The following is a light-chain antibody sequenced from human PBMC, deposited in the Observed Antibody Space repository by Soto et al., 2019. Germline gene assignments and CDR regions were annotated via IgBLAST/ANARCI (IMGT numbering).Light chain of an antibody. V-gene: IGLV1-44*01. CDR1: SSNIGSNT. CDR2: TDS. Sequence: QSVLTQPPSASGTPGQVVTISCSGSSSNIGSNTVNWYQHLPGTAPKPQIYTDSLRPSGVPGRFTAFKSGTSASLAISGLQSEDEADYYCVAWDDSLNGPLFGGGTKVTVL. J-gene: IGLJ2*01. CDR3: VAWDDSLNGPL.